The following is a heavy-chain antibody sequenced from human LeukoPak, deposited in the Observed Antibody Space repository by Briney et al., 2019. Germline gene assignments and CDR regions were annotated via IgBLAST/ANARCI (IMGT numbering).Heavy chain of an antibody. CDR2: IKQDGSQK. Sequence: GGSLRLSCAPSGFTLSRHCMNWVRQAPGEGREWTANIKQDGSQKYYADSVKSRFTISRDNTKNSLYMQMNSPRAEDTAVYYCARDEPGGSYANYWGQGTLVTVSS. D-gene: IGHD5-18*01. V-gene: IGHV3-7*01. J-gene: IGHJ4*02. CDR3: ARDEPGGSYANY. CDR1: GFTLSRHC.